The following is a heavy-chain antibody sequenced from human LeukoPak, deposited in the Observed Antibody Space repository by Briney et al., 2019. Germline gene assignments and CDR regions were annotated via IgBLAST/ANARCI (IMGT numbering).Heavy chain of an antibody. CDR1: GFTFSSYA. D-gene: IGHD1-1*01. J-gene: IGHJ6*03. V-gene: IGHV3-30*04. CDR3: ARDYWKNYYYYMDV. Sequence: PGRSLRLSCAASGFTFSSYAMHWVRQAPGKGLEWVAVISYDGSNKYYADSVKGRFTISRDNSKNTLYLQMNSLRAEDTAVYYCARDYWKNYYYYMDVWGRGTTVTVS. CDR2: ISYDGSNK.